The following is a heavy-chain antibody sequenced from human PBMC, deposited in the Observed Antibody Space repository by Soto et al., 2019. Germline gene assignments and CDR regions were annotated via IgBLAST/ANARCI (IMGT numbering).Heavy chain of an antibody. J-gene: IGHJ4*02. CDR2: INHSGST. V-gene: IGHV4-34*01. D-gene: IGHD6-19*01. CDR3: ARSGGIAVAGRKYYFDY. Sequence: NPSETLSLTCAVYGGSFSGYYWSWIRQPPGKGLEWIGEINHSGSTNYNPSLKSRVTISVDTSKNQFSLKLSSVTAADTAVYYCARSGGIAVAGRKYYFDYWGQGTLVTVSS. CDR1: GGSFSGYY.